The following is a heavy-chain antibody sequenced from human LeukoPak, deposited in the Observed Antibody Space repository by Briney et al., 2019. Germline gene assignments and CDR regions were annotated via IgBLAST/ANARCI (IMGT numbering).Heavy chain of an antibody. V-gene: IGHV3-33*01. CDR2: IWYDGSNR. CDR1: GITFSNYG. D-gene: IGHD4-23*01. CDR3: ARGRPHGNDY. J-gene: IGHJ4*02. Sequence: GGSLRLSCAASGITFSNYGMHWVRQAPGKGLEWVAVIWYDGSNRYYADSVKGRFTISRDNSKNTLYLQMNSLRVEDTAVYYCARGRPHGNDYWGQGTLVTVSS.